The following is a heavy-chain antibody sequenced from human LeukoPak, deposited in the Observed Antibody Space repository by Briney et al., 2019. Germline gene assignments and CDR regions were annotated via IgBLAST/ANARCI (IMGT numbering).Heavy chain of an antibody. J-gene: IGHJ4*02. V-gene: IGHV3-7*01. CDR3: ARAWGCSGAHCDY. CDR1: GFTFSSYW. CDR2: ITQDGSEK. D-gene: IGHD2-15*01. Sequence: GGSLRLSCAASGFTFSSYWMSWVRQPPGKGLEWVSNITQDGSEKYYVDSVKGRFTISRGNAKNSLYLQMNSLRVEDTAVYYCARAWGCSGAHCDYWGQGTLVTVSS.